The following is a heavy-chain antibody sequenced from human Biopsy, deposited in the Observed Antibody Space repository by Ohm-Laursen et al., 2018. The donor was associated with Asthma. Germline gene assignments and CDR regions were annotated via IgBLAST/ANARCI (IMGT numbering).Heavy chain of an antibody. Sequence: TLSLTCRVSGGYTGSSDHHWAWIRQAPGKGLEWIGFVFWSGSTHYSRSLERRVSISIDTATNEFSMKLWSVTPADTAVYPCARVVSYGDIYFGIDVWGPGNTVVVS. J-gene: IGHJ6*02. CDR2: VFWSGST. V-gene: IGHV4-30-4*01. CDR3: ARVVSYGDIYFGIDV. CDR1: GGYTGSSDHH. D-gene: IGHD4-17*01.